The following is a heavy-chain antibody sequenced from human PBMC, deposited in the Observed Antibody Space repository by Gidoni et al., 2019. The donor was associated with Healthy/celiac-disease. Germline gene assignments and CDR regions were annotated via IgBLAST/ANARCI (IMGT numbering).Heavy chain of an antibody. CDR1: GGSISSYY. V-gene: IGHV4-59*01. D-gene: IGHD3-22*01. J-gene: IGHJ4*02. CDR3: AAGSSGYYSDY. CDR2: IYYSGST. Sequence: QVQLQESGPGLVTPSETLSLTGTVSGGSISSYYWSWIRQPPGKGLEWIGYIYYSGSTNYNPSLKSRVTISVDTSQNQFSLKLSSVTAADTAVYYCAAGSSGYYSDYWGQGTLVTVSS.